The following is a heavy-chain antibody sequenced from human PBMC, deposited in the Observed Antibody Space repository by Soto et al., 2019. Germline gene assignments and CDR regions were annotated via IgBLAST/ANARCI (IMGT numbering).Heavy chain of an antibody. V-gene: IGHV3-30*18. CDR2: ISYDGSDK. CDR3: AKALGELSPESYDY. J-gene: IGHJ4*02. D-gene: IGHD3-16*02. CDR1: GLTFSSYA. Sequence: QVQLLESEGGVVQPGRSLRLSCAASGLTFSSYAMHWVRQAPGKGLEWVAVISYDGSDKYYADSVKGRFTISRDNSKNTLNLQMNSLRADDTAVYYCAKALGELSPESYDYWGQGTLITVSS.